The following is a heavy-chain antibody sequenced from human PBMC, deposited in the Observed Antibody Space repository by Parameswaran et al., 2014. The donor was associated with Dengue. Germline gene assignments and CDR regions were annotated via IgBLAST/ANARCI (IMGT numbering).Heavy chain of an antibody. J-gene: IGHJ3*02. D-gene: IGHD2-2*01. CDR3: ARDVQYCSSTSCLDAFDI. CDR2: ISAYNGNT. Sequence: WVRQAPGQGLEWMGWISAYNGNTNYAQKLQGRVTMTTDTSTSTAYMELRSLRSDDMAVYYCARDVQYCSSTSCLDAFDIWGQGTMVTVSS. V-gene: IGHV1-18*03.